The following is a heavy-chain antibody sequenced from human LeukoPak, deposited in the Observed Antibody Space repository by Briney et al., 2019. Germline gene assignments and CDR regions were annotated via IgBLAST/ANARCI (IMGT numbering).Heavy chain of an antibody. CDR1: GFTFTNYN. CDR2: VSAYNGHT. J-gene: IGHJ4*02. Sequence: GASVNVSCKASGFTFTNYNICWVRQAPGQGLEWMGCVSAYNGHTNYAQKLQGRVTMTTDTSTSTAYMELRSLRSDDTAVYYCARDDRYSGYDYDYWGQGTLVTVSS. CDR3: ARDDRYSGYDYDY. V-gene: IGHV1-18*01. D-gene: IGHD5-12*01.